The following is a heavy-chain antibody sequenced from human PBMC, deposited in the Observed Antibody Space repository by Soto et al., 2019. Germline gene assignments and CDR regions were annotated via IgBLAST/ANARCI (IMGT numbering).Heavy chain of an antibody. J-gene: IGHJ4*02. CDR3: VKDRNYDSSGNLDY. D-gene: IGHD3-22*01. V-gene: IGHV3-30*18. CDR1: GFTFSSYG. Sequence: LRLSCAASGFTFSSYGMHWVRQAPGKGLEWVAVILYDESNKYYADSVKGRFTISRDNSKNTLYLQMNSLRAEDTAVYYCVKDRNYDSSGNLDYWGQGTLVTVSS. CDR2: ILYDESNK.